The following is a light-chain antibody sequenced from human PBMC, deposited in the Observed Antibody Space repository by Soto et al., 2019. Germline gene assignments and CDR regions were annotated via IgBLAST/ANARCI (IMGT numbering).Light chain of an antibody. CDR3: QFGTLVWT. V-gene: IGKV3-20*01. Sequence: EIVLTQSAGILSLSPGERATLSCRASQSVSDTYLAWYQQKPGQPPRLLIYGASNRATGIPDRFSGSGSGTDFTLTVSRLEPEDFAVYYCQFGTLVWTFGQGTKVEIK. CDR2: GAS. CDR1: QSVSDTY. J-gene: IGKJ1*01.